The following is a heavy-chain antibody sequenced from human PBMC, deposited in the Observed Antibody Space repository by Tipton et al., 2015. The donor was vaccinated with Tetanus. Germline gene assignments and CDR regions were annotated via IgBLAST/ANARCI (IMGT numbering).Heavy chain of an antibody. V-gene: IGHV1-18*01. D-gene: IGHD6-19*01. CDR3: ARVPTNPLAVDRPTDY. J-gene: IGHJ4*02. Sequence: QLVQSGPEVKKPGAPVKVSCKASGYTFNTFGISWVRQAPGQGLEWIGWISVYNGNTNYGQNVQGRVTMTTDTPTSTAYMELRSLRSDDTAVYYCARVPTNPLAVDRPTDYWGQGTLVTVSS. CDR2: ISVYNGNT. CDR1: GYTFNTFG.